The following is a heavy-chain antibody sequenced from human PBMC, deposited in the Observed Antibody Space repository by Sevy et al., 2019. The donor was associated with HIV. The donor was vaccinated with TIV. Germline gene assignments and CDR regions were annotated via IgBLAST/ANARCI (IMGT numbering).Heavy chain of an antibody. CDR1: GFTVSSNY. D-gene: IGHD3-22*01. CDR2: IFSGGGT. Sequence: GGSLRLSCAASGFTVSSNYMSWVRQAPGKGLEWVSIIFSGGGTYYADSVQGRFTISRDNSKNMVYLQMNSLRAEDTAVFYCARGATFYSDSSGRVLSVLGAFHIWGRGTMVTVSS. J-gene: IGHJ3*02. CDR3: ARGATFYSDSSGRVLSVLGAFHI. V-gene: IGHV3-53*01.